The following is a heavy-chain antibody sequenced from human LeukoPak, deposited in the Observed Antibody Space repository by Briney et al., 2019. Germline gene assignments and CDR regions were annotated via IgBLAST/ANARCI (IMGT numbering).Heavy chain of an antibody. CDR3: ARASWLPQSRNYYYMDV. CDR2: IYYSGST. J-gene: IGHJ6*03. D-gene: IGHD5-12*01. V-gene: IGHV4-39*07. CDR1: GGSISSSSYY. Sequence: KASETLSLTCTVSGGSISSSSYYWGWIRQPPGKGLEWIGSIYYSGSTYYNPSLKSRVTISVDTSKNQFSLKLSSVTAADTAVYYCARASWLPQSRNYYYMDVWGKGTTVTISS.